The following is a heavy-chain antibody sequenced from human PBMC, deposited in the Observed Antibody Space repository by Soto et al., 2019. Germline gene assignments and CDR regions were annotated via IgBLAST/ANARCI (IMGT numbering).Heavy chain of an antibody. CDR1: GFTFSSYA. Sequence: EVQLLESGGGLVLPGGSLRLSCAASGFTFSSYAMNWVRQAPGKGLEWVSAISGAGGNTYYTDSVKGRFTISRDNSKNTLNLQMNSLRAEDTAVYYCAKGVIAVPVSGSDYWGQGTLVTVSS. J-gene: IGHJ4*02. CDR2: ISGAGGNT. D-gene: IGHD6-19*01. CDR3: AKGVIAVPVSGSDY. V-gene: IGHV3-23*01.